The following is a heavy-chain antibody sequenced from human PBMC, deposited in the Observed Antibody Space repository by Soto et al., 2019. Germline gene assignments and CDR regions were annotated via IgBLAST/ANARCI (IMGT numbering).Heavy chain of an antibody. CDR2: ISGSGGST. Sequence: VSLRLSCAASGFTFSSYAMSWVRQAPGKGLEWVSAISGSGGSTYYADSVKGRFTISRDNSKNTLYLQMNSLRAEDTAVYYCAKGDVVPAAIIYYGMDVWGQGTTVTVSS. J-gene: IGHJ6*02. V-gene: IGHV3-23*01. D-gene: IGHD2-2*01. CDR1: GFTFSSYA. CDR3: AKGDVVPAAIIYYGMDV.